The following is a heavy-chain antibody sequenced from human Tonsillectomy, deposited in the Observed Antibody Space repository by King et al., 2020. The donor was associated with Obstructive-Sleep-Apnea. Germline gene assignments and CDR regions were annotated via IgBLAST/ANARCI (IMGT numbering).Heavy chain of an antibody. V-gene: IGHV1-2*02. Sequence: VQLVESGAEVKKPGASVKVSCKASGYTFTGYYMHWVRQAPGQGLEWMGWINPNSGGTNYAQKFQGRVTMTRDTSISTACMELSRLRSDDTAVYYCARADMVRGLMYNWFDPWGQGTLVTVSS. CDR1: GYTFTGYY. CDR3: ARADMVRGLMYNWFDP. J-gene: IGHJ5*02. CDR2: INPNSGGT. D-gene: IGHD3-10*01.